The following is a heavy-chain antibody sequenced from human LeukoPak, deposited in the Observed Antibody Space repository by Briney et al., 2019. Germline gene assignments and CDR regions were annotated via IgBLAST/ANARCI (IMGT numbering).Heavy chain of an antibody. CDR2: ISGSGGST. D-gene: IGHD6-19*01. V-gene: IGHV3-23*01. CDR3: LVAGAQYYYYYGMDV. CDR1: GFTFGSYA. Sequence: GGSLRLSCAASGFTFGSYAMSWVRQAPGKGLEWVSAISGSGGSTYYADSVKGRFTISRDNSKNTLYLQMNSLRAEDTAVYYCLVAGAQYYYYYGMDVWGQGTTVTVSS. J-gene: IGHJ6*02.